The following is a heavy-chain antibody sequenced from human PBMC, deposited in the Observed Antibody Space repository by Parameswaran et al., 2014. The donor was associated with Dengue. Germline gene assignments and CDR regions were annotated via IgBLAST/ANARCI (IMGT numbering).Heavy chain of an antibody. V-gene: IGHV1-2*02. CDR2: INPNSGGT. CDR3: ASGTVVTGPCGY. Sequence: WVRQAPGQGLEWMGWINPNSGGTNYAQKFQGRVTMTRDTSISTAYMELSRLRSDDTAVYYCASGTVVTGPCGYWGQGTLVTVSS. J-gene: IGHJ4*02. D-gene: IGHD4-23*01.